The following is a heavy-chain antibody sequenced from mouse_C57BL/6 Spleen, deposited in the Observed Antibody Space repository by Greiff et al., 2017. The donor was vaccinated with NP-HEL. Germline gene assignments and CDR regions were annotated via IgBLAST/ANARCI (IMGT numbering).Heavy chain of an antibody. CDR3: AREGFYYDYEYYFDY. CDR1: GFTFSDYG. D-gene: IGHD2-4*01. V-gene: IGHV5-17*01. CDR2: ISSGSSTI. Sequence: EVMLVESGGGLVKPGGSLKLSCAASGFTFSDYGMHWVRQAPEKGLEWVAYISSGSSTIYYADTVKGRFTISRDNAKNTLFLQMTSLRSEDTAMYYCAREGFYYDYEYYFDYWGQGTTLTVSS. J-gene: IGHJ2*01.